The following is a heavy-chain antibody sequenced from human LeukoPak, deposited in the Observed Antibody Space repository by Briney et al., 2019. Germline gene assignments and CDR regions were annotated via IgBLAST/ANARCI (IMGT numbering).Heavy chain of an antibody. CDR3: ARGVVYSNYDWFDP. CDR2: IYYSGST. D-gene: IGHD4-11*01. J-gene: IGHJ5*02. Sequence: SETLSLTCTVSGGSISSYYWSWIRQPPGKGLEWIGYIYYSGSTNYNPSLKSRVTISVDTSKNQFSLKLSSVTAADTAVYYCARGVVYSNYDWFDPWGQGTLVTVSS. CDR1: GGSISSYY. V-gene: IGHV4-59*01.